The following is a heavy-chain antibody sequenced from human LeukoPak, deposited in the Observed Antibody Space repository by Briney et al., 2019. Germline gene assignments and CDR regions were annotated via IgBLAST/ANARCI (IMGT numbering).Heavy chain of an antibody. D-gene: IGHD3-22*01. CDR2: IRYDGSNK. J-gene: IGHJ4*02. CDR1: GFTFSSYG. Sequence: GGSLRLSCAASGFTFSSYGMHWVRQAPGKGLEWVAFIRYDGSNKYYADSVKGRFTISRDNSKNTLYLQMNSLRAEDTAVYYCATLTMIVGAFDYWGQGTLVTVSS. CDR3: ATLTMIVGAFDY. V-gene: IGHV3-30*02.